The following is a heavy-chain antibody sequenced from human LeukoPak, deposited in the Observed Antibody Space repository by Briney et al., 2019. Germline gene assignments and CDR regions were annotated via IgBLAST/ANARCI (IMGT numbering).Heavy chain of an antibody. CDR3: AKDIRFGDCSSTRCYVY. CDR1: GFTFSSDG. CDR2: ISYDGSNK. J-gene: IGHJ4*02. D-gene: IGHD2-2*01. Sequence: PGRSLRLSCAASGFTFSSDGMHWVRQAPGKGLEWVAVISYDGSNKYYADSVKGRFTISRDNSKNTLYLQMNILRTEDTALYYCAKDIRFGDCSSTRCYVYWGQGTLVTVSS. V-gene: IGHV3-30*18.